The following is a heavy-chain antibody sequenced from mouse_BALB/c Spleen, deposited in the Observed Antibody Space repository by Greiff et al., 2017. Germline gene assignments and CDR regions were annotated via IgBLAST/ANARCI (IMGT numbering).Heavy chain of an antibody. CDR2: ISSGGSYT. Sequence: EVKLVESGGGLVKPGGSLKLSCAASGFTFSSYAMSWVRQTPEKRLEWVATISSGGSYTYYPDSVKGRFTISRDKAKNTLYLQMSSLRSEDTAMYYCASHYGNYGFDYWGQGTTLTVSS. CDR1: GFTFSSYA. V-gene: IGHV5-9-3*01. D-gene: IGHD2-1*01. CDR3: ASHYGNYGFDY. J-gene: IGHJ2*01.